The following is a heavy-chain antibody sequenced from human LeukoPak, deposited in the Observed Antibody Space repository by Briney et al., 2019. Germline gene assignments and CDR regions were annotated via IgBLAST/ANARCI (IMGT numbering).Heavy chain of an antibody. Sequence: GSLGLSLAGSGFTFSSYWMSWVRQAPGKGLEGVANIKQDGSEKYYVDSVKGLFTISRDNAKNSLYLQMNSLRAEDTAVYYCASPKSLLWFGEKGYMDVWGKGTTVTVSS. J-gene: IGHJ6*03. D-gene: IGHD3-10*01. CDR1: GFTFSSYW. CDR2: IKQDGSEK. CDR3: ASPKSLLWFGEKGYMDV. V-gene: IGHV3-7*01.